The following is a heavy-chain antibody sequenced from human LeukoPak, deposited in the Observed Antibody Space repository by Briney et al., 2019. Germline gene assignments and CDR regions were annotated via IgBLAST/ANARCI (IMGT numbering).Heavy chain of an antibody. V-gene: IGHV3-30*18. CDR1: GFTFSRYW. D-gene: IGHD3-9*01. CDR3: AKVGDYDILTGYKGAFDI. Sequence: GGSLRLSCAASGFTFSRYWMSWVRQAPGKGLEWVAVISYDGSNKYYADSVKGRFTISRDNSKNTLYLQMNSLRAEDTAVYYCAKVGDYDILTGYKGAFDIWGQGTMVTVSS. CDR2: ISYDGSNK. J-gene: IGHJ3*02.